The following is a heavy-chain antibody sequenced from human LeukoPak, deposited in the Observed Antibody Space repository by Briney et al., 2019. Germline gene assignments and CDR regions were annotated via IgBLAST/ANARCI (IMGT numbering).Heavy chain of an antibody. CDR2: IIPIFGTA. D-gene: IGHD1-7*01. CDR1: GGTFSSYA. Sequence: ASVKVSCKASGGTFSSYAISWVRQAPGQGLEWMGGIIPIFGTANYAQKFQGRVTITADKSTSTAYMELSSLRSEDTAVHYCASPATTITGTTGHFDYWGQGTLVTVSS. CDR3: ASPATTITGTTGHFDY. V-gene: IGHV1-69*06. J-gene: IGHJ4*02.